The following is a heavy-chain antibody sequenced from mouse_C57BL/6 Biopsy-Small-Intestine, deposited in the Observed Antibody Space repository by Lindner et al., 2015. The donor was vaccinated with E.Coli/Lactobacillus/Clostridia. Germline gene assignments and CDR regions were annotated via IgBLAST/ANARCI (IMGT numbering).Heavy chain of an antibody. CDR2: IYPGDGNT. J-gene: IGHJ2*01. V-gene: IGHV1-82*01. CDR1: GYAFSNSW. CDR3: ARGTRLDY. Sequence: VQLQESGPELVKPGASVKISCKASGYAFSNSWMNWVKQRPGKGLEWIGRIYPGDGNTNYKGKFKGKATLTADTSSNTAYMQLSSLTSEDSAVYFCARGTRLDYWGQGTTLTVSS. D-gene: IGHD3-3*01.